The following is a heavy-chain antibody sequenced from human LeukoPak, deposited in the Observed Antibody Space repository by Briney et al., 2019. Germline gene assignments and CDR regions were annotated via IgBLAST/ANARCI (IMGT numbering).Heavy chain of an antibody. Sequence: GASVKVSCKVSGYTLTELSMHWVRQAPGKGLEWMGGFDPEDGETIYVQKFQGRVTMTEDTSTDTTYMELSSLRSEDTAVYYCARDSADYYDSSGYYYWGQGTLVTVSS. CDR1: GYTLTELS. V-gene: IGHV1-24*01. CDR2: FDPEDGET. D-gene: IGHD3-22*01. CDR3: ARDSADYYDSSGYYY. J-gene: IGHJ4*02.